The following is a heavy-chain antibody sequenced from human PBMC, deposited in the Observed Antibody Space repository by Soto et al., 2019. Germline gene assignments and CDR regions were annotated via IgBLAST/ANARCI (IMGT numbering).Heavy chain of an antibody. CDR3: ARKPGYVWGSYSRLIPYYYYGMDV. J-gene: IGHJ6*02. D-gene: IGHD3-16*01. CDR1: GYTFTSYD. Sequence: ASVKVSCKASGYTFTSYDINWVRQATGQGLEWMGWMNPNSGNTGYAQKFQGRVTMTRNTSISTAYMELSSLRSEDTAVYYCARKPGYVWGSYSRLIPYYYYGMDVWGQGTTVTVSS. V-gene: IGHV1-8*01. CDR2: MNPNSGNT.